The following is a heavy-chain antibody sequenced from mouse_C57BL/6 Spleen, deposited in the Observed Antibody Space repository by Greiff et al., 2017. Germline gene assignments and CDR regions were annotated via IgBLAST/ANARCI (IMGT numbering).Heavy chain of an antibody. CDR1: GYTFTDYY. CDR2: INPYNGGT. V-gene: IGHV1-19*01. CDR3: ARRDSNLCAY. Sequence: EVQLQESGPVLVKPGASVKMSCKASGYTFTDYYMNWVKQSHGKSLEWIGVINPYNGGTSYNQKFKGKATLTVDKSSSTAYMELNSLTSEDSAVYYCARRDSNLCAYWGQGTLVTVSA. D-gene: IGHD2-5*01. J-gene: IGHJ3*01.